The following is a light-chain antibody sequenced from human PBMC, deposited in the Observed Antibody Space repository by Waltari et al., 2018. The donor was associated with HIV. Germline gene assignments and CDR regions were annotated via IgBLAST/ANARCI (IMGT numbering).Light chain of an antibody. CDR2: DNN. V-gene: IGLV1-51*01. CDR1: TPNMGKNN. Sequence: QSVLTQPPAGSAAPGQKVTMSWTGPTPNMGKNNITWYQQLPGTAPKLLIYDNNKRPSGIPDRFSGSKSGTSATLGITGLQAGDEADYFCGTWDSSLSAVVFGGGTLLTVL. CDR3: GTWDSSLSAVV. J-gene: IGLJ2*01.